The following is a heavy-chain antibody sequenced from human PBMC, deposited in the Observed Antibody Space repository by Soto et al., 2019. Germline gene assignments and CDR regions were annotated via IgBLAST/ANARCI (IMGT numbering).Heavy chain of an antibody. CDR2: IYYSGST. Sequence: QVQLQESGPGLVKPSQTLSLTCTVSGGSISSGGYYWSWIRQHPGKGLEWIGYIYYSGSTYYNPSLKSRVTISVDTSKNQFSLKLSSVTAADTAVYYCARVSCSSTSCYTSYYGMDVWGQGTTVTVSS. V-gene: IGHV4-31*03. CDR3: ARVSCSSTSCYTSYYGMDV. D-gene: IGHD2-2*02. J-gene: IGHJ6*02. CDR1: GGSISSGGYY.